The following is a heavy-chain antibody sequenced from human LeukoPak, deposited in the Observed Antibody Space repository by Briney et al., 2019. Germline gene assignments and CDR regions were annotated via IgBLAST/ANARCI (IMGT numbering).Heavy chain of an antibody. CDR1: GGSISSSSYY. CDR2: INHSGST. D-gene: IGHD5-18*01. V-gene: IGHV4-39*07. CDR3: ARVDTAMVTFDY. J-gene: IGHJ4*02. Sequence: SETLSLTCTVSGGSISSSSYYWSWIRQPPGKGLEWIGEINHSGSTNYNPSLKSRVTISVDTSKNQFSLKLSSVTAADTAVYYCARVDTAMVTFDYWGQGTLVTVSS.